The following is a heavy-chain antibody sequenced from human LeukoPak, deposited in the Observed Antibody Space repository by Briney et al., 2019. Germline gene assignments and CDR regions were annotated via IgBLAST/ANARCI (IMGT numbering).Heavy chain of an antibody. D-gene: IGHD5-24*01. CDR2: INHSGST. Sequence: SETLSLTCAVYGGSFSGYYWSWIRQPPGKGLDWIGEINHSGSTNYHPSLKSRVTISVDTSKTQFSLKLSSVTAADTAVYYCARSRLHPIIFDYWGQGTLVTVSS. V-gene: IGHV4-34*01. CDR1: GGSFSGYY. J-gene: IGHJ4*02. CDR3: ARSRLHPIIFDY.